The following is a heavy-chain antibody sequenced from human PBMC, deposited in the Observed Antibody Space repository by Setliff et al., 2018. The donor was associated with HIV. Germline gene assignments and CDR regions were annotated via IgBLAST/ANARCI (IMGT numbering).Heavy chain of an antibody. CDR3: ARDPLRATSLLTWWFPDY. CDR1: GFTFNDYW. Sequence: GESLKISCSVSGFTFNDYWMTWVRQAPGKGLEWVANINQDGSEKHYVDSVTGRFAISRDNSKNLLHLQVNNLRVEDTAVYYCARDPLRATSLLTWWFPDYWGQGTLVTVSS. J-gene: IGHJ4*02. D-gene: IGHD2-15*01. V-gene: IGHV3-7*01. CDR2: INQDGSEK.